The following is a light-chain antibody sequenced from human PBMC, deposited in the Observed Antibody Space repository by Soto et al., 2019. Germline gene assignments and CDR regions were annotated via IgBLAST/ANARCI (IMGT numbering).Light chain of an antibody. CDR1: QSIGDS. Sequence: DVQMTQSPSTVSASVGDRVTITCRARQSIGDSLAWYQQKPGKGPKVLIYRASSLQSGVPSRFSGSGAGTEFTLTISSLQPADFGTYYCQQYHTYSLTFGQGTKVEIK. CDR3: QQYHTYSLT. CDR2: RAS. V-gene: IGKV1-5*03. J-gene: IGKJ1*01.